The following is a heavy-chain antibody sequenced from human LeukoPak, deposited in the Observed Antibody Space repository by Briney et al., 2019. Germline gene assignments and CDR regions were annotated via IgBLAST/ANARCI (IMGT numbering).Heavy chain of an antibody. V-gene: IGHV4-34*01. CDR2: INHSGST. CDR3: AREANIATAIVWFDP. CDR1: GGSFSTYY. D-gene: IGHD6-13*01. Sequence: PSETLSLTCAVYGGSFSTYYWSWIRQPPGKGLEWIGEINHSGSTNYNPSLKSRVTISGDTSKNQFSLKLGSVTAADTAMYYCAREANIATAIVWFDPWGQGTLVTVSS. J-gene: IGHJ5*02.